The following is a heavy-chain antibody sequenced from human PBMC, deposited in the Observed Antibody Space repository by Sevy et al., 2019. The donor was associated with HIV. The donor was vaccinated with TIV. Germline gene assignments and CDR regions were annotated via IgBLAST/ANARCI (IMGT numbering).Heavy chain of an antibody. CDR1: GFTFSSYG. D-gene: IGHD3-3*01. V-gene: IGHV3-30*03. CDR3: VSERKSEFYYYDY. Sequence: GGSLRLSCAASGFTFSSYGMHWVRQGPGKGLEWVAVISYDGGNTYYADSVKGRFTISRDNSKNTLCLQVNSLRAEDTAVYYCVSERKSEFYYYDYWGQGTLVTVSS. CDR2: ISYDGGNT. J-gene: IGHJ4*02.